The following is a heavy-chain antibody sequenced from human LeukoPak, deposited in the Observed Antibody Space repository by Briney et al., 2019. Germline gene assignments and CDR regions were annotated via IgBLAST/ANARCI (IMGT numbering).Heavy chain of an antibody. CDR3: ARAFIATVYYYYYGMDV. J-gene: IGHJ6*02. Sequence: GASVKVSCKASGYTFTSYGISWVRQAPGQGLEWMGGIIPIFGTANYAQKFQGRVTITADESTSTAYMELSSLRSEDTAVYYCARAFIATVYYYYYGMDVWGQGTTVAVSS. CDR1: GYTFTSYG. V-gene: IGHV1-69*13. D-gene: IGHD6-13*01. CDR2: IIPIFGTA.